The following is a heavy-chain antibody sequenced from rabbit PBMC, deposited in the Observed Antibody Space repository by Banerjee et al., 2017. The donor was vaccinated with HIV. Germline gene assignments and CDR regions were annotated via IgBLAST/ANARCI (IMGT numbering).Heavy chain of an antibody. J-gene: IGHJ6*01. Sequence: QSLEESGGDLVKPGASLTLTCTASGSDISSYYYMCWVRQAPGKGLEWIGCIYIGSGSTYYASWAKGRFTISKTSSTTVTLQMTSLTAADTATYFCARGPNYGDYGYDLWGPGTLVTVS. CDR2: IYIGSGST. CDR3: ARGPNYGDYGYDL. V-gene: IGHV1S40*01. CDR1: GSDISSYYY. D-gene: IGHD2-1*01.